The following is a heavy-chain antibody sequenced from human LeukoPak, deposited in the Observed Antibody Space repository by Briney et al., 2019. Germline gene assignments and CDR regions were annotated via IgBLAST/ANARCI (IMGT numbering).Heavy chain of an antibody. CDR2: ISSSSSTI. CDR1: GFTFNTAW. V-gene: IGHV3-48*04. Sequence: GGFLRLSCAASGFTFNTAWMSWVRQAPGKGLEWVSYISSSSSTIYYADSVKGRFTISRDNAKNSLYLQMNSLRAEDTAVYYCARDILTGSQSRYQHWGQGTLVTVSS. J-gene: IGHJ1*01. CDR3: ARDILTGSQSRYQH. D-gene: IGHD3-9*01.